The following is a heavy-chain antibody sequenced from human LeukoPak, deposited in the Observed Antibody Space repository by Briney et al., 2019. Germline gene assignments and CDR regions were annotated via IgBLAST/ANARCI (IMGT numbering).Heavy chain of an antibody. J-gene: IGHJ4*02. CDR1: GGSTSSSNW. CDR3: ARDGPDSSGYLYFDY. CDR2: IYHSGST. D-gene: IGHD3-22*01. V-gene: IGHV4-4*02. Sequence: PSETLSLTCAVSGGSTSSSNWWSWVRQPPGKGLEWIGEIYHSGSTNYNPSLKSRVTISVDKSKNQFSLKLSSVTAADTAVYYCARDGPDSSGYLYFDYWGQGTLVTVSS.